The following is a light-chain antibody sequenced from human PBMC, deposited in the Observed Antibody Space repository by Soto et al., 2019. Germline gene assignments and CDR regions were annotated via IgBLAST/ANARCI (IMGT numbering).Light chain of an antibody. Sequence: IQLTQSPSFLSASVGDRVTITCRAGQGISSFLAWYQQKPGKAPNLLISAASTLRTGVPSRFSGSGSGTEFTLTISRLQPEDFATYYCQHLNTYPLTFGGGTKVEI. J-gene: IGKJ4*01. V-gene: IGKV1-9*01. CDR2: AAS. CDR1: QGISSF. CDR3: QHLNTYPLT.